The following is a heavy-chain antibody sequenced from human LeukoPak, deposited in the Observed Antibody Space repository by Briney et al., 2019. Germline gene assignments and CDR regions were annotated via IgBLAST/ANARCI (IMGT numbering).Heavy chain of an antibody. Sequence: SQTLSLTCAISGDSVSNNNYAWNWIRQSPSRGLEWLGRTYYRSQLHNDYARSVMSRISVDPDTSKNQFSLHQSSVTPDDTAVYYCAGGYAFDVWGQGTVVTVSS. V-gene: IGHV6-1*01. CDR1: GDSVSNNNYA. CDR3: AGGYAFDV. J-gene: IGHJ3*01. CDR2: TYYRSQLHN.